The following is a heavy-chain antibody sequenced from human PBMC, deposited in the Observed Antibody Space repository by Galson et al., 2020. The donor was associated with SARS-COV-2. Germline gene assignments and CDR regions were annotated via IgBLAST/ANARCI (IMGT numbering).Heavy chain of an antibody. CDR2: TYHDGNT. V-gene: IGHV4-38-2*02. J-gene: IGHJ3*01. D-gene: IGHD6-13*01. CDR3: AFELGLRDAFDL. Sequence: SQTLSLTCTVSGYTISSGYYGGWIRQSPEKGLEWIGSTYHDGNTYYNPSLKSRATISVDTSKNHFSLRLNSVTAADTAVYYCAFELGLRDAFDLWGQGTMVTVSA. CDR1: GYTISSGYY.